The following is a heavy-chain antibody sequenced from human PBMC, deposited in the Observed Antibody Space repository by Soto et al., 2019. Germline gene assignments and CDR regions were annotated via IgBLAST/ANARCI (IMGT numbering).Heavy chain of an antibody. CDR2: IIPILGIA. CDR1: GGTFSSYT. Sequence: QVQLVQSGAEVKKPGSSVKVSCKASGGTFSSYTISWVRQAPGQGLEWMGRIIPILGIANYAQKFQGRVTITADKSTSTAYMELSSLRSEDTAVYFCARGDIAAASFDYWGQGTLVTVSS. D-gene: IGHD6-13*01. J-gene: IGHJ4*02. CDR3: ARGDIAAASFDY. V-gene: IGHV1-69*02.